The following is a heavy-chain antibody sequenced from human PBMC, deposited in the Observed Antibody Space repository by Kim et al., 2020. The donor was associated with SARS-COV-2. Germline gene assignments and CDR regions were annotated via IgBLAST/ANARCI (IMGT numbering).Heavy chain of an antibody. CDR3: ARVRHPWYNWFDP. CDR1: GGSISSSSYY. CDR2: IYYSGST. D-gene: IGHD2-8*02. Sequence: SETLSLTCTVSGGSISSSSYYWGWIRQPPGKGLEWIGSIYYSGSTYYNPSLKSRVTISVDTSKNQFSLKLSSVTAADTAVYYCARVRHPWYNWFDPWGQGTLVTVSS. J-gene: IGHJ5*02. V-gene: IGHV4-39*01.